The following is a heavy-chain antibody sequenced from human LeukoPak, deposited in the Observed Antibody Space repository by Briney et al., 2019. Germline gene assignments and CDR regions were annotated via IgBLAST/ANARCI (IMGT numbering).Heavy chain of an antibody. CDR1: GFTFSTSA. D-gene: IGHD3-10*01. V-gene: IGHV3-23*01. Sequence: AGGSLRLSCATSGFTFSTSAMSWVRQAPGKGLAWVSTISGSGGGTYYADSVKGRFTISRDNSKNTLYLQMNSLRAEDTAVFYCAKLFYSSGMYHFDYWGQGTLVTVSP. J-gene: IGHJ4*02. CDR2: ISGSGGGT. CDR3: AKLFYSSGMYHFDY.